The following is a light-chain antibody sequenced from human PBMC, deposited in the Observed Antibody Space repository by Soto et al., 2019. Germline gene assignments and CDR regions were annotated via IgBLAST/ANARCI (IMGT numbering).Light chain of an antibody. Sequence: QLVLTQPASVSGSPGQSITISCTGTSSDVGAYNYVSWYLQYPGKAPKILIYEVSNRPSGVSNRFSGSKSGNTASLTISGLQAEDEADYYCSSYTTKSTLVFGGGTQLTVL. CDR3: SSYTTKSTLV. J-gene: IGLJ2*01. CDR1: SSDVGAYNY. V-gene: IGLV2-14*01. CDR2: EVS.